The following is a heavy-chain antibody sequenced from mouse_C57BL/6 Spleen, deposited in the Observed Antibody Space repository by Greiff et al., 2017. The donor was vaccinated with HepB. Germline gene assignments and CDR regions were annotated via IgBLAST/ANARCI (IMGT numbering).Heavy chain of an antibody. J-gene: IGHJ4*01. CDR1: GYTFTSYW. D-gene: IGHD2-4*01. Sequence: QVQLQQPGAELVRPGSSVKLSCKASGYTFTSYWMHWVKQRPIQGLEWIGNIDPSDSETHYNQKFKDKATLTVDKSSSTAYMQLSSLTSEDSAVYDGAREDDYDYAMDYWGQGTSVTVSS. V-gene: IGHV1-52*01. CDR2: IDPSDSET. CDR3: AREDDYDYAMDY.